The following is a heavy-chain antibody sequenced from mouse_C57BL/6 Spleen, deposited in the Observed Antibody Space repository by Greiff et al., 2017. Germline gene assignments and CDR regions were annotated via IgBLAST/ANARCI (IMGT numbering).Heavy chain of an antibody. J-gene: IGHJ2*01. CDR3: ARSILRGYFDY. Sequence: QVQLQQSGAELVRPGASVKLSCKASGYTFTDYYINWVKQRPGQGLEWIARIYPGSGNTYYNEKFKGKATLTAEKSSSTAYMQLSSLTSEDSAVYFCARSILRGYFDYWGQGTTLTVSS. CDR2: IYPGSGNT. D-gene: IGHD1-1*01. V-gene: IGHV1-76*01. CDR1: GYTFTDYY.